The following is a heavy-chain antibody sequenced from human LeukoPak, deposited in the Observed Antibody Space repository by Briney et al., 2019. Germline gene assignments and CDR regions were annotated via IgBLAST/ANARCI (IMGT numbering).Heavy chain of an antibody. CDR2: IDASGGSA. V-gene: IGHV3-23*01. D-gene: IGHD3-10*01. Sequence: PGGSLRVSCAASGFTVSGNYMCWVRQAPGKGLEWVSAIDASGGSAYYANSVKGRFTISRDNSNNTLYLQMNSLRAEDTAVYHCAKASGGYSGSYWYFDLWGRGTLVTVSS. CDR1: GFTVSGNY. CDR3: AKASGGYSGSYWYFDL. J-gene: IGHJ2*01.